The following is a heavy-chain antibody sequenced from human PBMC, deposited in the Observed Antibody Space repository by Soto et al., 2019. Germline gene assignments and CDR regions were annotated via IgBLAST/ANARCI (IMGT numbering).Heavy chain of an antibody. V-gene: IGHV3-23*01. CDR3: ARCTVDTIVTSGWCHYLDP. Sequence: EEQLLESGGGLVQPGGALRLSCAASGFTFSGSAMSWVRQAPGKCLEWVAAVRGSGGNTYYADSVRGRFTISRDNSKNTLYLQMNSLRAEDTAIYFCARCTVDTIVTSGWCHYLDPWGQGTLVTVSS. CDR1: GFTFSGSA. CDR2: VRGSGGNT. J-gene: IGHJ5*02. D-gene: IGHD6-19*01.